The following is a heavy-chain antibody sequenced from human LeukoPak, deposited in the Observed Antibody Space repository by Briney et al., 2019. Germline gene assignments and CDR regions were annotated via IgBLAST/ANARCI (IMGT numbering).Heavy chain of an antibody. Sequence: GGSLRLSCAASGFTFDDYAMHWVRQAPGKGLEWVSGISWNSGSIGYADSVKGRFTISRDNAKNSLYLQMNSLRAEDTALYYCAKARKGDSGYDFDYWGQGTLVTVSS. V-gene: IGHV3-9*01. CDR3: AKARKGDSGYDFDY. CDR1: GFTFDDYA. J-gene: IGHJ4*02. CDR2: ISWNSGSI. D-gene: IGHD5-12*01.